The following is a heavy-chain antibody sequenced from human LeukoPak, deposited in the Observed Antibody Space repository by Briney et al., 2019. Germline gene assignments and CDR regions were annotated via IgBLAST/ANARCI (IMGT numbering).Heavy chain of an antibody. D-gene: IGHD3-10*01. CDR2: VGPEDGET. CDR3: ATAYYYGSGSTNPILTMAFDI. CDR1: GYTFTDYY. V-gene: IGHV1-69-2*01. J-gene: IGHJ3*02. Sequence: ASVKVSCKVSGYTFTDYYMHWVQQAPGKGLEWMGLVGPEDGETIYAEKFQGRVTITADTSTDTAYMELSSLRSEDTAVYYCATAYYYGSGSTNPILTMAFDIWGQGTMVTVSS.